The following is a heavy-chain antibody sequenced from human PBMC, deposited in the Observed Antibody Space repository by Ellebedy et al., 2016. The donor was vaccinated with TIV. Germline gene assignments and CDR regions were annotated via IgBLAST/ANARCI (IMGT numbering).Heavy chain of an antibody. J-gene: IGHJ3*01. CDR3: ATPKGSSGGYGAFVF. CDR2: ITGSGGGT. Sequence: PGGSLRLSCAASGFTFSSYAMSWVRQAPGKGLEWVSAITGSGGGTNDADSVKGRCTSARDNSKSMLYLQMNSLRAEDTAVYYCATPKGSSGGYGAFVFWGQGTMVTVSS. CDR1: GFTFSSYA. V-gene: IGHV3-23*01. D-gene: IGHD3-10*01.